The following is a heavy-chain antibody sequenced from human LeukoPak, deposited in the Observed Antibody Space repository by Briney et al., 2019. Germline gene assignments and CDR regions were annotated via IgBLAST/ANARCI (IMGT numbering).Heavy chain of an antibody. CDR2: ISAYNGNT. CDR1: GYTFTGYG. J-gene: IGHJ5*02. V-gene: IGHV1-18*01. D-gene: IGHD6-13*01. CDR3: ARGESIAAADQNWFDP. Sequence: ASVKVSCKASGYTFTGYGISWVRQAPGQGLEWMGWISAYNGNTNYAQKLQGRVTMTTDTSTSTAYMELRSLRSDDTAVYYCARGESIAAADQNWFDPWGQGTLVTVSS.